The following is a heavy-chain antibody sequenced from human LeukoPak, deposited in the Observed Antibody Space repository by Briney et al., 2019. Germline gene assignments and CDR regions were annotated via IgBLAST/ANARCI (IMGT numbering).Heavy chain of an antibody. Sequence: GGSLRLSCTASGLAFSSYGMHWARQAPGKGMEWVAFMQYDGSQIYYADSVKGRFTISRDNSKNALYLQMNSLRPEDTAVYYCAGKAAAFYFDYWGQGTLVSVSS. V-gene: IGHV3-30*02. D-gene: IGHD6-13*01. CDR1: GLAFSSYG. CDR2: MQYDGSQI. CDR3: AGKAAAFYFDY. J-gene: IGHJ4*02.